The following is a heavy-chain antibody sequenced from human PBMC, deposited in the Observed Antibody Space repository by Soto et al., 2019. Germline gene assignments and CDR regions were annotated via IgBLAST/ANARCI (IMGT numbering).Heavy chain of an antibody. D-gene: IGHD6-13*01. V-gene: IGHV1-3*01. J-gene: IGHJ6*02. CDR1: VYTFTSYA. Sequence: GASVKVSCKASVYTFTSYAMHWVRQAPGQRLEWMGWINAGNGNTKYSQKFQGRVTITRDTSASTAYMELSSLRSEDTAVYYCASARGGSSWPYYYYGMDVWGQGTTVTVSS. CDR3: ASARGGSSWPYYYYGMDV. CDR2: INAGNGNT.